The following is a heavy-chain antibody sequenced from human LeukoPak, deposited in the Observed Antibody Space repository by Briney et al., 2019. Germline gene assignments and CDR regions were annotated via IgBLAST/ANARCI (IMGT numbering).Heavy chain of an antibody. V-gene: IGHV3-74*01. CDR2: INTDGSTT. CDR1: GFSLSIYS. Sequence: SGGSLRLSCAVSGFSLSIYSMNWVRQAPGKGLEWVSRINTDGSTTTYADSVKGRFTISRDNAKNTLYLQMNSLRVEDTAVYYCARGRGGSYHYWGQGTLVTVSS. J-gene: IGHJ4*02. CDR3: ARGRGGSYHY. D-gene: IGHD1-26*01.